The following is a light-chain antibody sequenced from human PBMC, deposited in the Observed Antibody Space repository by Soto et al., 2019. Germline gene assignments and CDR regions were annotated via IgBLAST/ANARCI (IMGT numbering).Light chain of an antibody. V-gene: IGLV2-14*01. CDR1: SSDVGGYNY. CDR3: SSYTSSSTLYV. CDR2: DVS. J-gene: IGLJ1*01. Sequence: QSMLTQPASVSRSPGQSITISCTGTSSDVGGYNYVSWYQQHPGKAPKLMIYDVSNRPSGVSNRFSGSKSGNTTSLTISGLQAEDEADYYCSSYTSSSTLYVFGTGT.